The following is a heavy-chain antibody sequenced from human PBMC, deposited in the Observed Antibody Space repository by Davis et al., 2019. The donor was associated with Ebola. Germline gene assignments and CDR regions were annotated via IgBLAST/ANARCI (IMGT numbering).Heavy chain of an antibody. CDR1: GGSFSGCH. CDR2: INPSGST. CDR3: ARGGGDYYMDV. V-gene: IGHV4-34*01. Sequence: SETLSLTCAVYGGSFSGCHWSWIRQPPGKGLEWIGEINPSGSTNYNPSLQSRLTISVDTSKNQFSLKLRSVTAADSAVYYCARGGGDYYMDVWGKGTTVTVSS. J-gene: IGHJ6*03.